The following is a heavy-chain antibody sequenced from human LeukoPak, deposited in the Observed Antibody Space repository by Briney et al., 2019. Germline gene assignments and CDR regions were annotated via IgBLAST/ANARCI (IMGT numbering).Heavy chain of an antibody. J-gene: IGHJ4*02. Sequence: SETLSLTCTVSGGSISSSSYYWGWIRQPPGKGLEWIGTIYYSGNTYYNPSLKSRVSISVDTSKNQFSLKLSSVTAADTAVYYCARQAVAGNGFDYWGQGTLVAVSS. CDR1: GGSISSSSYY. V-gene: IGHV4-39*01. CDR2: IYYSGNT. CDR3: ARQAVAGNGFDY. D-gene: IGHD6-19*01.